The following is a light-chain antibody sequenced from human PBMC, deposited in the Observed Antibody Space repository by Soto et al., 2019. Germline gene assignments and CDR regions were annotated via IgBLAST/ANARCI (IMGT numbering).Light chain of an antibody. CDR3: TSSTSDSLYV. Sequence: QSALTQPASVSGSPGQSITISCTGTSSDVGSYDLVSWYQHHPGTAPKLILYEVTKRPSGVSNRFSGSKSGNTASLTISGLLAEDEADYFCTSSTSDSLYVFGTGTKVTVL. CDR1: SSDVGSYDL. CDR2: EVT. V-gene: IGLV2-14*02. J-gene: IGLJ1*01.